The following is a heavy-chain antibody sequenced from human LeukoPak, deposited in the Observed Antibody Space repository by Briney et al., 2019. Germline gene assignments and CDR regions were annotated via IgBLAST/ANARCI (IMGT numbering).Heavy chain of an antibody. Sequence: ASVKVSCKASGGTFSSYAINWVRQATGQGLEWMGWMNPNSGNTGYAQKFRGRVTMTRNTSISTAYMELSSLRSEDTAVYYCARAYSSGWYGGAYYFDYWGQGTLVTVSS. V-gene: IGHV1-8*02. CDR3: ARAYSSGWYGGAYYFDY. CDR1: GGTFSSYA. D-gene: IGHD6-19*01. CDR2: MNPNSGNT. J-gene: IGHJ4*02.